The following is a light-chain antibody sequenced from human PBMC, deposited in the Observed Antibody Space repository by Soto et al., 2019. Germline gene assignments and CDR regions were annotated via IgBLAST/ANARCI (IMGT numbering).Light chain of an antibody. V-gene: IGKV1-9*01. CDR2: PAS. Sequence: DIQLTQSPSFLSASVGDRVTITCRASQGLSSHLAWYQQQPGKAPKCLIYPASTLQSGVPSRFSGSESGTEFTLTISSLQPEDFATYYCQHFHTYPLTFGGGTKVEVK. J-gene: IGKJ4*01. CDR3: QHFHTYPLT. CDR1: QGLSSH.